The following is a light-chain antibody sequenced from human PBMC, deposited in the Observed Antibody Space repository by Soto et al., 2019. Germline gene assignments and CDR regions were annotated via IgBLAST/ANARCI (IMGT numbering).Light chain of an antibody. V-gene: IGKV3-11*01. CDR2: DAS. CDR1: HSVTTH. Sequence: EILLTQYPDTLSLSPGERATLSCWASHSVTTHLAWFKQRPGQTPRLLIYDASTRAPGIPARLSGRGSGAEFTLTISSIEPEDFAVYYCQQRSDSITFGQGTRLEIK. CDR3: QQRSDSIT. J-gene: IGKJ5*01.